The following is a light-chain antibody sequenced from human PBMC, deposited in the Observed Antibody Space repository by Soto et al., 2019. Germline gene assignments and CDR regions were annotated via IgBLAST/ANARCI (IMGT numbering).Light chain of an antibody. J-gene: IGKJ4*01. CDR3: HQYYSTPPIP. CDR1: ESFLYSSNNKNY. Sequence: DILMSQSADSLAVSLGERATINCKSSESFLYSSNNKNYLAWYQQKPGQPPKLLIYWASTRESGVPDRFSGSGSGTDFTLTISSLQAEDVAVYYCHQYYSTPPIPFGGGTKVDIK. V-gene: IGKV4-1*01. CDR2: WAS.